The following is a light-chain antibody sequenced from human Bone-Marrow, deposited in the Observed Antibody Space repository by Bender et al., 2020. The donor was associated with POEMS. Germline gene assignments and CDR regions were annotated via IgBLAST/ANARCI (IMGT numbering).Light chain of an antibody. CDR3: CSYAGGNTVGYV. CDR1: RSDVGGYTY. J-gene: IGLJ1*01. CDR2: DVD. Sequence: QSALTQPRSVSGSPGQSVTISCTGTRSDVGGYTYVSWYQQHPGKVPKLMIYDVDKRPSGVPDRFSGSKSGNTASLTISGLQPVDEADYYCCSYAGGNTVGYVCGTGTKVTVL. V-gene: IGLV2-11*01.